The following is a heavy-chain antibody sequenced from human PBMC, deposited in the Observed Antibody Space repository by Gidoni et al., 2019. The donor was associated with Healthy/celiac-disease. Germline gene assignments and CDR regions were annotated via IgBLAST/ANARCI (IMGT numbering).Heavy chain of an antibody. J-gene: IGHJ4*02. CDR2: ISGSGGST. CDR3: AKTTRISTVTTRFHYYFDY. V-gene: IGHV3-23*01. Sequence: CAASGFTFSSYAMSWVRQAPGKGLEWVSAISGSGGSTYYADPVKGRFTISRDNSKNTLYLQMNSLRAEDTAVYYCAKTTRISTVTTRFHYYFDYWGQGTLVTVSS. CDR1: GFTFSSYA. D-gene: IGHD4-4*01.